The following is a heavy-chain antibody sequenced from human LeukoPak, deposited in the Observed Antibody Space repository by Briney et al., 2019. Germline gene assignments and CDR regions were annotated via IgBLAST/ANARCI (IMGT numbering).Heavy chain of an antibody. V-gene: IGHV4-38-2*01. CDR3: ARLYTVTTWVDV. D-gene: IGHD4-17*01. J-gene: IGHJ6*04. CDR2: IYHSGST. CDR1: GYSISSGCY. Sequence: LETLSLTCAVSGYSISSGCYWGWIGQPSGKGLEWIGSIYHSGSTYYNPSLKSRVTISVDTSKNQFSLKLSSVTAADTAVYYCARLYTVTTWVDVWGKGTTVTVSS.